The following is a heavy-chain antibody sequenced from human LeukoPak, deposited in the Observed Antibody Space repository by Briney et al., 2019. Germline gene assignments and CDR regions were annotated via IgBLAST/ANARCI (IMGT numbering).Heavy chain of an antibody. V-gene: IGHV1-18*01. CDR1: GYAFSNHG. D-gene: IGHD3-9*01. J-gene: IGHJ5*02. CDR2: ISVYNGNT. Sequence: GASVKVSCTASGYAFSNHGITWVRQAPGQGLEWLGWISVYNGNTQNARKVQGRISMTTDTATSTAYMELRSLRSDDTAVYYCARATTIFLSLEGVNFQKWFDPWGQGTLVTVSS. CDR3: ARATTIFLSLEGVNFQKWFDP.